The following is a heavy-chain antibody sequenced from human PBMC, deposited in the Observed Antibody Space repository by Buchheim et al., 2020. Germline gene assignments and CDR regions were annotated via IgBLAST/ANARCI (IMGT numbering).Heavy chain of an antibody. CDR2: IYYSGST. V-gene: IGHV4-31*03. CDR1: GGSISSGGYY. J-gene: IGHJ6*02. Sequence: QVQLQESGPGLVKPSQTLSLTCTVSGGSISSGGYYWSWIRQHPGKGLEWIGYIYYSGSTYYNPSLKSRVTISVDTSKNQFSLKLSSVTAADTAVYYCARGKREVYYDFWSDYGAHGMDVWGQGTT. D-gene: IGHD3-3*01. CDR3: ARGKREVYYDFWSDYGAHGMDV.